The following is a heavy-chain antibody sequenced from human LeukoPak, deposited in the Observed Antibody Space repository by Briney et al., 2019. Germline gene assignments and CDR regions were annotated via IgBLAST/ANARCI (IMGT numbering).Heavy chain of an antibody. CDR2: INPNSGGT. V-gene: IGHV1-2*02. Sequence: ASVKVSCKASGYTFTGYYMHWVRQAPGQELEWMGWINPNSGGTNYAQKFQGRVTLTRDTSISTAYMELSRLRSDDTAVYYCARYDILTGFGGYWGQGTLVTVSS. CDR3: ARYDILTGFGGY. D-gene: IGHD3-9*01. CDR1: GYTFTGYY. J-gene: IGHJ4*02.